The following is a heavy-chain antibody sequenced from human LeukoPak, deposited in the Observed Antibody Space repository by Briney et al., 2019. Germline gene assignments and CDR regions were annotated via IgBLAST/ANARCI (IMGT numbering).Heavy chain of an antibody. CDR3: VRTPPNWGADY. V-gene: IGHV1-8*01. CDR1: GYTFTSYD. J-gene: IGHJ4*02. CDR2: MSPNSGIT. Sequence: ASVKVSCKASGYTFTSYDINWVRQATGQGLEWMGWMSPNSGITGYAQKFQGRVTMTRNTAISKAYMELSSLRSEDTAVYYCVRTPPNWGADYWGQGTLVTVSS. D-gene: IGHD7-27*01.